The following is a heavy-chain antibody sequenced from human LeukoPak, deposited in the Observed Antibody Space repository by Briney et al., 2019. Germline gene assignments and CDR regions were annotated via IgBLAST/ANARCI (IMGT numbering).Heavy chain of an antibody. CDR3: ASHRGSVDY. D-gene: IGHD1-14*01. Sequence: SETLSLTCAVYGGSFSGYYWTWIRQPAGKGLEWIGRIYTSGSTNYNPSLKSRVTISVDTSKNQFSLKLSSVTAADTAVYYCASHRGSVDYWGQGTLVTVSS. CDR1: GGSFSGYY. V-gene: IGHV4-59*10. CDR2: IYTSGST. J-gene: IGHJ4*02.